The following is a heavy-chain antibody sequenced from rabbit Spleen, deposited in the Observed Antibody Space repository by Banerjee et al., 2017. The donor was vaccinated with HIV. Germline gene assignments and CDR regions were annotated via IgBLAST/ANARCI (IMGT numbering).Heavy chain of an antibody. CDR1: GFSFSAGYY. V-gene: IGHV1S40*01. J-gene: IGHJ4*01. CDR2: IHGGSRNNI. CDR3: ARGSNYYNL. D-gene: IGHD8-1*01. Sequence: QSLEESGGDLVKPGASLTLTCTASGFSFSAGYYMCWVRQAPGKGLEWIACIHGGSRNNIYYASWAKGRLTISKTSSTTVTLQMTSLTAADTATYFCARGSNYYNLWGPGTLVTVS.